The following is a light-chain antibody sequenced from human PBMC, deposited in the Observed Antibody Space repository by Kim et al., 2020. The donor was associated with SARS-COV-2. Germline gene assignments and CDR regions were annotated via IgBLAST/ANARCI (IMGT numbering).Light chain of an antibody. J-gene: IGKJ2*01. CDR2: AAS. V-gene: IGKV1-27*01. CDR3: QHYDTAPFT. CDR1: QDIRNC. Sequence: SAAVGDRVNITCRASQDIRNCLAWYQQKPGKVPKLLISAASTWQSGVPSRFSGSRSDTDFTLTVSSLQPEDVATYYGQHYDTAPFTFGQGTKLEI.